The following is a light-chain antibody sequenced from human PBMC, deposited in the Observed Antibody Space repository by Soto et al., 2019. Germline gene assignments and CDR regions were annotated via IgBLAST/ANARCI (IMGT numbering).Light chain of an antibody. CDR3: CSFTNNNTPHVV. V-gene: IGLV2-14*01. Sequence: QSALTQPASVSGSPGQSITISCTGTSSDIGDYTHVSWYQQHPGKAPKLIIYEVSDRPSGVSNRFSGSKSGNTASLTISGLQTEDEADYYCCSFTNNNTPHVVFGGGTKVTVL. CDR2: EVS. CDR1: SSDIGDYTH. J-gene: IGLJ2*01.